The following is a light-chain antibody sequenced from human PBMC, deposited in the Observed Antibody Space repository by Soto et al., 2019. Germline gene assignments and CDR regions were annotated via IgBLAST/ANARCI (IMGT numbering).Light chain of an antibody. CDR1: QSVSSY. J-gene: IGKJ1*01. CDR3: QRYGSSRPWT. V-gene: IGKV3-20*01. Sequence: DIVMTQSPLSLPVTPGEPASISCRSSQSVSSYLAWYQQKPGQAHRLLIYGASSRATGVPDRFSGSGSGTDFTPTISRLEPADFAVYYCQRYGSSRPWTFGQGTKVDIK. CDR2: GAS.